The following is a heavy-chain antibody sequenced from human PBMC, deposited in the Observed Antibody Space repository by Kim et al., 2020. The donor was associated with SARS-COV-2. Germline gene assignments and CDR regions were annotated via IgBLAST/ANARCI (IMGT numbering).Heavy chain of an antibody. V-gene: IGHV4-34*01. D-gene: IGHD2-2*02. CDR2: ITNSGST. CDR1: GGSFSGHS. CDR3: TRGRVGVVPAPILGLGPYYDYLMMDV. J-gene: IGHJ6*01. Sequence: SETLSLTCAVSGGSFSGHSWSWIRQPPGKGLEWIGEITNSGSTKYNSSLMSRVTISIDISKNQFSLKLTSVTAADRGFYFCTRGRVGVVPAPILGLGPYYDYLMMDVWGHGTTVTVPS.